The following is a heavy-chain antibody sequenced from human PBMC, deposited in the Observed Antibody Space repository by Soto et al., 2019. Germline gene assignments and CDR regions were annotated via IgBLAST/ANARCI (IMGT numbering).Heavy chain of an antibody. CDR1: GFTFGASA. D-gene: IGHD5-12*01. CDR3: TTDMVATGDY. CDR2: IKSKTDGGTT. Sequence: GGSLRLSCEPSGFTFGASALQWVRQASGKGLEWVGRIKSKTDGGTTDYAAPVKGRFTISRDDSKNTLYLQMNSLKTEDTVVYYCTTDMVATGDYWGQGTLVTVSS. V-gene: IGHV3-15*07. J-gene: IGHJ4*02.